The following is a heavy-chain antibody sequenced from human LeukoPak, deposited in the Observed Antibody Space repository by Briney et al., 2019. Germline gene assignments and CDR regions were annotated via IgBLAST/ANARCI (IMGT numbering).Heavy chain of an antibody. V-gene: IGHV3-7*03. J-gene: IGHJ4*02. CDR3: VRNLAVAGTCFDS. D-gene: IGHD6-19*01. CDR1: GFMFSSNW. CDR2: IKQDGSDR. Sequence: GGSLRLSCAASGFMFSSNWMSWVRQAPGTGLEWVANIKQDGSDRNYVTSVRGRFTISRDNAESSLYLQMNSLRVEDTAVYYCVRNLAVAGTCFDSWGQGTLVTVSS.